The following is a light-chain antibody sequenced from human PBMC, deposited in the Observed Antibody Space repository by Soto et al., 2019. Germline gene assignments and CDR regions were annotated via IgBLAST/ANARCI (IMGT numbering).Light chain of an antibody. CDR2: GAS. CDR1: QSVSSN. CDR3: QQSNNWTWT. J-gene: IGKJ1*01. V-gene: IGKV3-15*01. Sequence: IVRTQSPATLSVSPGARATLSCRASQSVSSNLAWYQKKPGHDPSILISGASTRATAIPARFSGSASGTEFNLTLSRLQSEDCALYEGQQSNNWTWTFRPLTKVDIK.